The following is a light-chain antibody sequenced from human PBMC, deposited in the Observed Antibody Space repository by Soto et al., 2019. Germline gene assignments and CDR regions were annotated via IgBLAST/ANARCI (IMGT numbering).Light chain of an antibody. Sequence: EIVLTQSPGTLSLSPGERATLSCRASQSVSSSYLAWYQQTPGQAPRLLIYVASSRATDIPYRFSGSGSGKDFTLTIIRLEHEDFAVYYCQQYAGSRRRTFGQGTKVEIK. J-gene: IGKJ1*01. CDR3: QQYAGSRRRT. CDR2: VAS. V-gene: IGKV3-20*01. CDR1: QSVSSSY.